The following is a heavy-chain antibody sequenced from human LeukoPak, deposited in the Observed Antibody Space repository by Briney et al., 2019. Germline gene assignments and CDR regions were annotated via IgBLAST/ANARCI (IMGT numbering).Heavy chain of an antibody. V-gene: IGHV3-30*03. J-gene: IGHJ5*02. CDR2: ISYDGSNK. CDR1: GFTFSSYS. Sequence: PGGSLRLSCAASGFTFSSYSMNWVRQAPGKGLEWVAVISYDGSNKYYADSGKGRFTISRDNSKNTLYLQMNSLRAEDTAVYYCARDSGAAVTDPYNWFDPWGQGTLVTVSS. CDR3: ARDSGAAVTDPYNWFDP. D-gene: IGHD4-17*01.